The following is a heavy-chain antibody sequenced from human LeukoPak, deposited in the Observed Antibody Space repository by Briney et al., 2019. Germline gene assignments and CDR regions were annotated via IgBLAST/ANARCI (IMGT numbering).Heavy chain of an antibody. CDR3: ARATLSDYYFNY. Sequence: SVKVSCKASGGTFSSYAISWVQQAPGQGLEWMGGIIPIFGTANYAQKFQGRVTMTRDTSTNTVYMELSSLRSEDTAVYFCARATLSDYYFNYWGQGTLVTVSS. CDR1: GGTFSSYA. V-gene: IGHV1-69*05. CDR2: IIPIFGTA. J-gene: IGHJ4*02.